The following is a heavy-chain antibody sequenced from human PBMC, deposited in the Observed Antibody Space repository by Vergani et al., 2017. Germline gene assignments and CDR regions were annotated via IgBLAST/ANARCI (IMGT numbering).Heavy chain of an antibody. CDR1: GGSISSGAFS. CDR3: VRRNKVVRETDYFDY. J-gene: IGHJ4*02. D-gene: IGHD3-10*01. V-gene: IGHV4-30-2*01. CDR2: IFQSGSP. Sequence: QLQLQESGSGLVKPSQTLSLNCAASGGSISSGAFSWGWIRQPPGRGLQWIGHIFQSGSPDYNASLKSRVNISLDKYKNHFSLSLRSVTAADTAVYYCVRRNKVVRETDYFDYWGKGILVTVSS.